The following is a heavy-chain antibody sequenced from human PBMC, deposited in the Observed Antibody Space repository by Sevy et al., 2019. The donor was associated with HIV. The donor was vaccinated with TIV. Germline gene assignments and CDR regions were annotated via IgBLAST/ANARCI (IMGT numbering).Heavy chain of an antibody. D-gene: IGHD4-17*01. Sequence: GGSLRLSCAASGFTFSSYSMNWVRQAPGKGLEWVSSISSSSSYMYYADSVKGRFTISRDNAKNSLYLQMNSLRAEDTAVYYCARGGHDYGDYVMGDWFDPWGQGTLVTVSS. V-gene: IGHV3-21*01. CDR3: ARGGHDYGDYVMGDWFDP. CDR2: ISSSSSYM. J-gene: IGHJ5*02. CDR1: GFTFSSYS.